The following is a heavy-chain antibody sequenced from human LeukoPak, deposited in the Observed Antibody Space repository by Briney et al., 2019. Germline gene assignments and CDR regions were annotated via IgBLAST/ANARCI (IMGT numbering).Heavy chain of an antibody. CDR2: ISGSGGST. D-gene: IGHD1-26*01. J-gene: IGHJ6*03. CDR3: ARDPYSGSYGNYYYYFMDV. Sequence: GGSLRLSCAASGFTFSSYAMNWVRQAPGKGLEWVSAISGSGGSTYYADSVKGRFTISRDNSKNTLSLQMNSLRAEDTAVYYCARDPYSGSYGNYYYYFMDVWGKGTTVTISS. CDR1: GFTFSSYA. V-gene: IGHV3-23*01.